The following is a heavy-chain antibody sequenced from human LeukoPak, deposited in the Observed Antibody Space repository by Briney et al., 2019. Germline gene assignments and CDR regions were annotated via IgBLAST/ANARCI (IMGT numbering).Heavy chain of an antibody. J-gene: IGHJ4*02. CDR2: INLRDGGT. V-gene: IGHV1-2*02. D-gene: IGHD2-15*01. Sequence: ASVKVSCKGSGYTFTDYYLHWVRQAPGQGLEWVGYINLRDGGTSSPQNFRGRGTMTTDAASSTAYMDLSRLTSDDTAIYYCAREGNGLLSKDLDYWGQGTLVTVSS. CDR1: GYTFTDYY. CDR3: AREGNGLLSKDLDY.